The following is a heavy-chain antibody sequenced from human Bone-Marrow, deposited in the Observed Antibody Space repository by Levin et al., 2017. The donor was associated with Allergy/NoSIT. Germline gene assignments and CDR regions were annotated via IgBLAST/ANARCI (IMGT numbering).Heavy chain of an antibody. Sequence: SETLSLTCDVSGASLDTNYWWTWVRQAPGKGLEWIGEIHHSGTANLNPSVKNRVTMSVDRSENQFSLKLTSVDAADTAVYYCTTGGNPGYSYVLGHWGQGILVTVSS. J-gene: IGHJ1*01. CDR1: GASLDTNYW. CDR2: IHHSGTA. CDR3: TTGGNPGYSYVLGH. D-gene: IGHD5-18*01. V-gene: IGHV4-4*02.